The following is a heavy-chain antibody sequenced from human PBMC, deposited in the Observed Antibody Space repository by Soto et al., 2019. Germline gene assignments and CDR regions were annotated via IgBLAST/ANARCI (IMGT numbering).Heavy chain of an antibody. CDR3: ARDLSGNSYGYFDY. Sequence: EVQLVESGGGLVQPGGSLRLSCAASGFTFSSYWMSWVRQAPGKGLEWVANIKQDGSEKYYVDSVKGRFTISRDNAKNSLYLQMNSLRAEDTAVYYCARDLSGNSYGYFDYWGQGTLVTVSS. CDR1: GFTFSSYW. V-gene: IGHV3-7*01. D-gene: IGHD5-18*01. CDR2: IKQDGSEK. J-gene: IGHJ4*02.